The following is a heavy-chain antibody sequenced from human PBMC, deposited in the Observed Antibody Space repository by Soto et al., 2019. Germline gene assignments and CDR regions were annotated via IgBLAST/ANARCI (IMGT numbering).Heavy chain of an antibody. CDR3: ARHHGPTTSENWFDP. CDR1: GYSLSGYY. Sequence: ASVKVSCKASGYSLSGYYLHWVRQAPGQGLEWMGWISTYSGDTKYAQKFQGRVTMTTDTSTTTAYLELRSLRSDDTAVYYCARHHGPTTSENWFDPWGQGTLVTVSS. J-gene: IGHJ5*02. D-gene: IGHD5-12*01. V-gene: IGHV1-18*01. CDR2: ISTYSGDT.